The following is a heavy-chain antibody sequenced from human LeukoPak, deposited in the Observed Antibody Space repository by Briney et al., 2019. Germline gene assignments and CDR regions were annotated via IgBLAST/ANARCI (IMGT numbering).Heavy chain of an antibody. CDR2: IYYSWST. V-gene: IGHV4-39*07. CDR3: ARGTTIFGVYYYYYMDV. J-gene: IGHJ6*03. CDR1: GGSISSSSYY. Sequence: PSETLSLTCTVSGGSISSSSYYWGWIRQPPGKGLEWIGSIYYSWSTYYNPSLKSRVTISVDTSKNQFSLKLSSVTAADTAVYYCARGTTIFGVYYYYYMDVWGKGTTVTVSS. D-gene: IGHD3-3*01.